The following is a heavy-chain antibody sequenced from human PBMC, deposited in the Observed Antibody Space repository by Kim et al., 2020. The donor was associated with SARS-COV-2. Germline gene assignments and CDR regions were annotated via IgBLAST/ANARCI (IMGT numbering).Heavy chain of an antibody. CDR1: GGTFSSYA. J-gene: IGHJ3*02. D-gene: IGHD4-17*01. CDR2: IIPIFGTA. Sequence: SVKVSCKASGGTFSSYAISWVRQAPGQGLEWMGGIIPIFGTANYAQKFQGRVTITADESTSTAYMELSSLRSEDTAVYYCASEIRGDVDAFDIWGQGTMVTVSS. CDR3: ASEIRGDVDAFDI. V-gene: IGHV1-69*13.